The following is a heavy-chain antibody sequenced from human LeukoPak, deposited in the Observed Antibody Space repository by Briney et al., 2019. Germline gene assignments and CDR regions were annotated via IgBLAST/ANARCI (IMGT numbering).Heavy chain of an antibody. CDR1: GFNFSSYG. Sequence: GGSLRLSCAASGFNFSSYGMFWVRQAPGKGLEWVAVMSYDGRNQYHADSVKGRFTISRDNSKNMLYLQMDSLRAEDTAVYYCAKAPGGDCYKPTDYWGQETLVTVSS. V-gene: IGHV3-30*18. CDR2: MSYDGRNQ. CDR3: AKAPGGDCYKPTDY. D-gene: IGHD2-21*02. J-gene: IGHJ4*02.